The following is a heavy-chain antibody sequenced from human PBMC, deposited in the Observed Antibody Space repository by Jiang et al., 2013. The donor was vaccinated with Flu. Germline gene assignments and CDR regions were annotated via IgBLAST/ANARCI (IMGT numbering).Heavy chain of an antibody. V-gene: IGHV2-5*01. D-gene: IGHD3-9*01. CDR1: GFSLSTSGVG. CDR3: AHSVLRYAPWAFDI. Sequence: KPTQTLTLTCTFSGFSLSTSGVGVGWIRQPPGKALEWLALIYWNDDKRYSPSLKSRLTITKDTSKNQVVLTMTNMDPVDTATYYCAHSVLRYAPWAFDIWGQGTMVTVSS. J-gene: IGHJ3*02. CDR2: IYWNDDK.